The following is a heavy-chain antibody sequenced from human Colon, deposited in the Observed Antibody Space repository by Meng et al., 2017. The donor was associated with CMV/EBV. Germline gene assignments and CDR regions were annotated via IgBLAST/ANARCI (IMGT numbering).Heavy chain of an antibody. V-gene: IGHV3-49*04. Sequence: GESLKISCVASGFKYDDYAMHWVRQAPGKGLEWVGFITSKRYGGTTEYAASVKGRFTISRDDSKSIAYLQMNSLRTEDTAVYYCTRVGTLRQHHFDYWGQGTLVTVSS. CDR1: GFKYDDYA. D-gene: IGHD1-14*01. CDR2: ITSKRYGGTT. CDR3: TRVGTLRQHHFDY. J-gene: IGHJ4*02.